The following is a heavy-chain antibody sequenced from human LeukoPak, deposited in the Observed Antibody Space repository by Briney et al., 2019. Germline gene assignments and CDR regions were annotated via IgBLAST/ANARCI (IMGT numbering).Heavy chain of an antibody. V-gene: IGHV3-48*03. CDR3: ATTSIAAAVPGCFDY. D-gene: IGHD6-13*01. J-gene: IGHJ4*02. CDR1: GFTFSSYE. CDR2: ISSSGKTI. Sequence: GGSLRLSCEASGFTFSSYEMNWVRQAPGKGLEWVSYISSSGKTIYYADSTKGRFTVSRDNAKNSLYLQMNSLSAEDTAVYYCATTSIAAAVPGCFDYWGQGTLVTVFS.